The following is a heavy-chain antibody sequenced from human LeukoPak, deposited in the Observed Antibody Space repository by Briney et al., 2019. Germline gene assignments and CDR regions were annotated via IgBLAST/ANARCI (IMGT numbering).Heavy chain of an antibody. D-gene: IGHD5-12*01. CDR3: ARRRIPATITGSKLSSRFDT. V-gene: IGHV4-34*01. J-gene: IGHJ1*01. Sequence: PSETLSLTCAVYGGSFSGYYWSWIRQPPGKGLEWIGEINHSGSTNYNPSLKSRVTISVDTSKNQFSLKLSSVTAADTAFYYCARRRIPATITGSKLSSRFDTWGQGTLVTVSS. CDR2: INHSGST. CDR1: GGSFSGYY.